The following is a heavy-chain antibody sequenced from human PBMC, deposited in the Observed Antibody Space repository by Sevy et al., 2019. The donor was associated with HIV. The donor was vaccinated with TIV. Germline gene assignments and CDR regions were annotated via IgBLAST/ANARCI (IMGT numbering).Heavy chain of an antibody. J-gene: IGHJ6*02. CDR1: GFTFSSYA. Sequence: GGSLRLSCAASGFTFSSYAMSWVRQAPGKGLEWVSAISGSGGSTYYADSVKGRFTISRDNSKNTLYLQMNSLRAEDTAVYYCAKDLGYDFWSGYYVVHYYYGMYVWGQGTTVTVSS. CDR3: AKDLGYDFWSGYYVVHYYYGMYV. CDR2: ISGSGGST. V-gene: IGHV3-23*01. D-gene: IGHD3-3*01.